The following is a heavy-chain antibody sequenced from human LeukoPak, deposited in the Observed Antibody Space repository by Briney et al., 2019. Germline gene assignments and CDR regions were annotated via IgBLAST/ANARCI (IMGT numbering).Heavy chain of an antibody. D-gene: IGHD3-22*01. CDR1: GFTFSSYA. CDR3: ARDEGGSSYII. CDR2: IKQDGSEK. J-gene: IGHJ3*02. V-gene: IGHV3-7*01. Sequence: GGSLRLSCATSGFTFSSYAMSWVRQAPGKGLEWVANIKQDGSEKNYVDSAKGRFTISIDNAKNSLYLQMNSLRAEDTAVYFCARDEGGSSYIIWGQGTMVTVSS.